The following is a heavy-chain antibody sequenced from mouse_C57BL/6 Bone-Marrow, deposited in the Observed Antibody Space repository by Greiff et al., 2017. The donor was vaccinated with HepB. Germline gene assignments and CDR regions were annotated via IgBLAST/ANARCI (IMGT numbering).Heavy chain of an antibody. CDR1: GYTFTDYY. Sequence: VQLQQSGPVLVKPGASVKMSCKASGYTFTDYYMNWVKQSHGKSLEWIGVINPSNGGTSYNQKFKGKATLTVDKSSSTAYMELNSLTSEDSAVYYCAREGYYDYYYFDYWGQGTTLTVSS. J-gene: IGHJ2*01. V-gene: IGHV1-19*01. D-gene: IGHD2-4*01. CDR2: INPSNGGT. CDR3: AREGYYDYYYFDY.